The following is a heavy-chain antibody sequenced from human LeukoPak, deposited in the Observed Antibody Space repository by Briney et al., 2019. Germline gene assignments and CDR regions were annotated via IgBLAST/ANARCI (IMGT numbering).Heavy chain of an antibody. J-gene: IGHJ4*02. CDR2: IWYDGSNK. CDR3: AKDYYDSSGSPDY. Sequence: GGSLRLSCAASGFTFSSYGMHWVRQAPGKGLEWVAVIWYDGSNKYYADSVKGRFTISRDNSKNTLYLQMNSLRAEDTAVYYCAKDYYDSSGSPDYWGQGTLVTVSS. V-gene: IGHV3-33*06. D-gene: IGHD3-22*01. CDR1: GFTFSSYG.